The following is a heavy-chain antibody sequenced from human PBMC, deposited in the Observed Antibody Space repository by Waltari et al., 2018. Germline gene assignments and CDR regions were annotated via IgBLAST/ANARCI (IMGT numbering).Heavy chain of an antibody. CDR3: ARDQWFAFDI. D-gene: IGHD3-22*01. V-gene: IGHV3-7*01. CDR1: GFTLSRYW. CDR2: IMTDGSEE. Sequence: EVQLVESGGGLVQPGGSLRFSCAASGFTLSRYWMSWVRQAPGKGPEWVANIMTDGSEEYYVDSVRGRFTISRDNAKNSLYLQMNSLRPEDTAVYYCARDQWFAFDIWGHGTMVTVSS. J-gene: IGHJ3*02.